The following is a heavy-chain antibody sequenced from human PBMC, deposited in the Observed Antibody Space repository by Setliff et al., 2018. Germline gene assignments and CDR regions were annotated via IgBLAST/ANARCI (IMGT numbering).Heavy chain of an antibody. V-gene: IGHV4-34*01. CDR2: INHSGST. Sequence: PSETLSLTCTVYGGSFSGYYWSWIRQPPGKGLEWIGEINHSGSTNYNPSLKSRVTISVDTSKNQFSLKLSSVTAADTAVYYCAKGGGRYHSDSWGQGILVTVSS. J-gene: IGHJ4*02. CDR1: GGSFSGYY. D-gene: IGHD1-1*01. CDR3: AKGGGRYHSDS.